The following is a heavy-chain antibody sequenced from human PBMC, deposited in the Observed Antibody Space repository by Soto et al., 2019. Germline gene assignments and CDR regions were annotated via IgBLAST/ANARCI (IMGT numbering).Heavy chain of an antibody. Sequence: SVKVSCKASGGTCRSNAFSWVREAPGQGLEWKRGIIPVFSGTNYRQKLQGRVTVTADESTSTVYMELSSLRSEDPAIYYCATESTGPEGPDAVRYYYYGLDVWRQGTTVTVSS. CDR3: ATESTGPEGPDAVRYYYYGLDV. J-gene: IGHJ6*02. CDR1: GGTCRSNA. CDR2: IIPVFSGT. V-gene: IGHV1-69*13. D-gene: IGHD3-9*01.